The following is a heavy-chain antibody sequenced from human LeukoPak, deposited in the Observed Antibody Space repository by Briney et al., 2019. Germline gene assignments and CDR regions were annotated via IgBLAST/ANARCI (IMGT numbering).Heavy chain of an antibody. CDR3: TTETIYYYDSSGYYFGDFDY. V-gene: IGHV3-15*01. J-gene: IGHJ4*02. D-gene: IGHD3-22*01. CDR1: GITLSSYW. Sequence: GGSLRLSCAASGITLSSYWMHWVRQAPGKGLEWVGRIKSKTDGGTTDYAAPVKGRFTISRDDSKNTLYLQMNSLKTEDTAVYYCTTETIYYYDSSGYYFGDFDYWGQGTLVTVSS. CDR2: IKSKTDGGTT.